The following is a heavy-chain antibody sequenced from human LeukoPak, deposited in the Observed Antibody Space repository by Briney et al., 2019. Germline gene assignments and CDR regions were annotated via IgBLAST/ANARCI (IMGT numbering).Heavy chain of an antibody. CDR3: ASGYYYDGSGYYAHY. CDR2: IYSGGST. D-gene: IGHD3-22*01. CDR1: GFTVSSNY. J-gene: IGHJ4*02. Sequence: GGSLRLSCAASGFTVSSNYMSWVRQAPGKGLEWVSVIYSGGSTYYADSVKGRFTISRDNSKNTLYLQMNSLRAEDTAVYYCASGYYYDGSGYYAHYWGQGTLVTVSS. V-gene: IGHV3-53*01.